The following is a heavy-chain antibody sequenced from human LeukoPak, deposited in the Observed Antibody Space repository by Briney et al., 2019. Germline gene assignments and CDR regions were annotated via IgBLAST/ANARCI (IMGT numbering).Heavy chain of an antibody. CDR2: ISGGGGST. J-gene: IGHJ4*02. CDR3: ARTNPVYGDYDY. Sequence: PGGSLRLSCAASGFTFSSYVMSWVRQAPGKGLEWVSAISGGGGSTYYADSVKGRFTISRDLARNTLLLQMHSLRADDTAVHYCARTNPVYGDYDYWGQGTLVTVSS. D-gene: IGHD4-17*01. CDR1: GFTFSSYV. V-gene: IGHV3-23*01.